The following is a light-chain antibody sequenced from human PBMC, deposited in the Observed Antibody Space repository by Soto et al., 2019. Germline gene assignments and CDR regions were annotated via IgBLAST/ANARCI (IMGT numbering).Light chain of an antibody. V-gene: IGLV2-14*01. CDR3: SSYTSSSVYV. CDR2: DVS. J-gene: IGLJ1*01. Sequence: QSALTQPASVSGSPGQSITISCTGTSSDVGDYNYVSWYQQHPGKAPKLMIYDVSNRPSGVSNRFSGSKSGNTASLTISGLQAEDEDDYYCSSYTSSSVYVFGTGTKVTVL. CDR1: SSDVGDYNY.